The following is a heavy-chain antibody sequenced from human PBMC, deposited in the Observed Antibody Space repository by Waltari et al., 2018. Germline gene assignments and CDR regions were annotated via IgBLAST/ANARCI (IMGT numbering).Heavy chain of an antibody. D-gene: IGHD4-17*01. V-gene: IGHV3-53*01. CDR1: GFIVSSNY. J-gene: IGHJ6*02. Sequence: EVQLVESGGGLIQPGGSLRLSCAASGFIVSSNYMSWVRQAPGKGLEWVSVIYSGGSRYYADSVKGRFTISRDNSKNTLYLQMNSLRAEDTAVYYCAGPLYGDYGDYYYGMDVWGQGTTVTVSS. CDR2: IYSGGSR. CDR3: AGPLYGDYGDYYYGMDV.